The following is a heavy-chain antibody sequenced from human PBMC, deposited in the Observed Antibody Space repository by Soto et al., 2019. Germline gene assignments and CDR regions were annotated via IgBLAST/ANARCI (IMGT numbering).Heavy chain of an antibody. CDR1: GFTFSSYS. J-gene: IGHJ5*02. D-gene: IGHD3-10*01. V-gene: IGHV3-21*01. CDR2: ISSSSSYI. CDR3: ARDLNEGEGIIWFGFWWFDP. Sequence: GGSLRLSCAASGFTFSSYSMNWVRQAPGKGLEWVSSISSSSSYIYYADSVKGRFTISRDNAKNSLSLQMNSLRAEDTAVYYFARDLNEGEGIIWFGFWWFDPWGKGTLFTVSA.